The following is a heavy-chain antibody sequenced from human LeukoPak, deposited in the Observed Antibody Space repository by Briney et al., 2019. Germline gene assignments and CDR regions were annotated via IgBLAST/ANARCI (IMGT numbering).Heavy chain of an antibody. Sequence: ASVKVSCKASGYTFTDYYIHWVRQAPGQRLEWMGWINSNSGDTNYAQKFQGRVTTTRDTSISTVHIELSRLTSDDTAVYYCVRQISSYWGQGTLVTVSS. J-gene: IGHJ1*01. D-gene: IGHD2/OR15-2a*01. CDR1: GYTFTDYY. CDR3: VRQISSY. V-gene: IGHV1-2*02. CDR2: INSNSGDT.